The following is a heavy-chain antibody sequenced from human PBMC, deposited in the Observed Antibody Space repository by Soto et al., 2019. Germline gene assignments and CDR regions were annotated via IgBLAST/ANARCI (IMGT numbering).Heavy chain of an antibody. V-gene: IGHV4-30-4*01. D-gene: IGHD3-10*01. J-gene: IGHJ4*02. CDR1: GDAINSADYY. CDR3: ASRKSYYASGTDH. CDR2: IYYSGDI. Sequence: SETLSLTCTVSGDAINSADYYWNLIRQPPGKGLEWIGHIYYSGDIDYNPSLKSRVTISLDTSKNQFSLRLSSVTAADTAIYYCASRKSYYASGTDHWGPGTLVTVSS.